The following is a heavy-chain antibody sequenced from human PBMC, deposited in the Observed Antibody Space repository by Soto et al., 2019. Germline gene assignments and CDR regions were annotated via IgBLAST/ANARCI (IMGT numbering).Heavy chain of an antibody. Sequence: VASVKVSCKASGYTFTSYGISWVRQAPGQGLEWMGWISAYNGNTNYAQKLQGRVTMTTDTSTSTAYMELRSLGSDDTAVYYCARDSIFGVVTDFDYWGQGTLVTVSS. V-gene: IGHV1-18*01. CDR2: ISAYNGNT. J-gene: IGHJ4*02. CDR3: ARDSIFGVVTDFDY. D-gene: IGHD3-3*01. CDR1: GYTFTSYG.